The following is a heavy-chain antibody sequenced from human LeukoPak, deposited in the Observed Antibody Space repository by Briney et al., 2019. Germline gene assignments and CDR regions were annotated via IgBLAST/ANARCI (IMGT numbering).Heavy chain of an antibody. CDR1: GFTFDDYG. J-gene: IGHJ4*02. CDR2: INWNGGST. CDR3: ARDDGVGATSDY. D-gene: IGHD1-26*01. Sequence: GGSLRLSCAASGFTFDDYGMSWVRQAPGKWLECVSGINWNGGSTGYADSVQGRFTISRDNAKTSLYLQMNSLRAEDTALYYCARDDGVGATSDYWGQGTLVTVSS. V-gene: IGHV3-20*04.